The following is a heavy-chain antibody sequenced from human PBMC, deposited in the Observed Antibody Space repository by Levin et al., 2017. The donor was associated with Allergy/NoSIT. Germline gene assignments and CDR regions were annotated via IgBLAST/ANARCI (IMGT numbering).Heavy chain of an antibody. J-gene: IGHJ4*02. V-gene: IGHV1-8*01. CDR3: ARGFTWGSNDY. CDR2: MNPNSGNT. D-gene: IGHD7-27*01. Sequence: ASVKVSCKASGYTFSSYDIKWVRQATGQGLEWMGWMNPNSGNTGYAQKFQGRVTMTRNTSMSTAYMELSSLTSDDTAVYYCARGFTWGSNDYWGQGTLVTVSS. CDR1: GYTFSSYD.